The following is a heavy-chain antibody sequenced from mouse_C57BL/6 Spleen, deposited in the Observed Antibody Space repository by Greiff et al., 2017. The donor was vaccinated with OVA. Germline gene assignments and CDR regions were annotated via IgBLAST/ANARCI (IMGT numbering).Heavy chain of an antibody. CDR3: ARREIDGYYRYFDV. V-gene: IGHV5-17*01. CDR2: ISSGSSTI. Sequence: EVQVVESGGGLVKPGGSLKLSCAASGFTFSDYGMHWVRQAPEKGLEWVAYISSGSSTIYYADTVKGRFTISRDNAKNTLFLQMTSLRSEDTAMYDCARREIDGYYRYFDVWGTGTTVTVSS. J-gene: IGHJ1*03. D-gene: IGHD2-3*01. CDR1: GFTFSDYG.